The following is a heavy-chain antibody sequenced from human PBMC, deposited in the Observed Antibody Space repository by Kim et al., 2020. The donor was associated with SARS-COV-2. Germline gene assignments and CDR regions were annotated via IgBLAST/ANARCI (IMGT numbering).Heavy chain of an antibody. Sequence: VGSLRLSCAASGFTFSSYGMHWVRQAPGKGLEWVAVISYDGSNKYYADSVKGRFTISRDNSKNTLYLQMNSLRAADTAMYYCAKIHPVGYCSSSSCYRVGFDDWGQGTLVTVSS. CDR3: AKIHPVGYCSSSSCYRVGFDD. D-gene: IGHD2-2*02. J-gene: IGHJ4*02. CDR1: GFTFSSYG. CDR2: ISYDGSNK. V-gene: IGHV3-30*18.